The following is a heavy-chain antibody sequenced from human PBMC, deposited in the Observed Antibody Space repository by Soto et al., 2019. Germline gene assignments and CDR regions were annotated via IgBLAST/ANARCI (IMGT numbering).Heavy chain of an antibody. V-gene: IGHV1-69*13. J-gene: IGHJ5*02. Sequence: SVKVSCKASGGTFSSYAISWVRQAPGQGLEWMGGIIPIFGAANYAQKFQGRVTITADESTSTAYMELSSLRSEDTAVYYCARDGLGYCSSTSCDSWFDPWGQGTLVTVSS. CDR2: IIPIFGAA. D-gene: IGHD2-2*02. CDR1: GGTFSSYA. CDR3: ARDGLGYCSSTSCDSWFDP.